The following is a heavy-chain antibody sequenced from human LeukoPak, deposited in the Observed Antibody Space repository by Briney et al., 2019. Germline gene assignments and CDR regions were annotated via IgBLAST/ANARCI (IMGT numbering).Heavy chain of an antibody. J-gene: IGHJ4*02. D-gene: IGHD5-12*01. CDR3: ARESGYDSFDY. CDR2: ISSNGGST. V-gene: IGHV3-64*01. Sequence: PGGSLRLSCAAAGFTFSSYAMHWVRQAQGKGLEYVSAISSNGGSTYYANSVKGRFTISRDNSKNTLYLQMGSLRAEDVAVYYCARESGYDSFDYWGQGTLVTVSS. CDR1: GFTFSSYA.